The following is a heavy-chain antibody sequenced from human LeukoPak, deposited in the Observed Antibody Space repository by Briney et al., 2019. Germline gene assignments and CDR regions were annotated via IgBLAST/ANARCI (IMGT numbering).Heavy chain of an antibody. CDR2: IYYSGDT. CDR1: GGSISSSSYY. J-gene: IGHJ6*03. V-gene: IGHV4-39*01. D-gene: IGHD6-19*01. CDR3: ARHQWHYYYYMGV. Sequence: SETLSPTCTVSGGSISSSSYYWGWIRHPPGKGLEWIGSIYYSGDTYYNPSLKSRRVTISVDTSKNQFSLRLSSVTAADTAVYYCARHQWHYYYYMGVWGKGSTVTVSS.